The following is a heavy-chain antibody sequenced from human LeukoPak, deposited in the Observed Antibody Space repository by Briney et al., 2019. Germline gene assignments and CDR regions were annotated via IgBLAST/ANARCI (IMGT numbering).Heavy chain of an antibody. V-gene: IGHV4-59*01. CDR1: GGSISSYY. J-gene: IGHJ4*02. CDR2: IYYSGST. D-gene: IGHD3-22*01. CDR3: ARDRGAYYYDSSGYYQEYYFDY. Sequence: SETLSLTCTVSGGSISSYYRSWIRQPPGKGLEWIGYIYYSGSTNYNPSLKSRVTISVDTSKNQFSLKLSSVTAADTAVYYCARDRGAYYYDSSGYYQEYYFDYWGQGTLVTVSS.